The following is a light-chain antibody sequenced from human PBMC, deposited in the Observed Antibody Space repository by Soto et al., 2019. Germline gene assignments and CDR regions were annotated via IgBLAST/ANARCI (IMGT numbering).Light chain of an antibody. CDR2: LGS. V-gene: IGKV2-28*01. Sequence: DIVRTQSPLSLPVTPGEPASISCRSSQSLLHSNGYNYLDWYLQKQGQSPQLXXYLGSNRASGVPDRFSGSVSGTDCTLTISSLKAEDGSVYYCQQYYSTPLTFGGGTKVDIK. J-gene: IGKJ4*01. CDR3: QQYYSTPLT. CDR1: QSLLHSNGYNY.